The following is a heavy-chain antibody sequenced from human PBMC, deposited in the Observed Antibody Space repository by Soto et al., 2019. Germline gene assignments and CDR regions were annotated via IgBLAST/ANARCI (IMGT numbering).Heavy chain of an antibody. CDR3: ARLAGLATISYYFDF. J-gene: IGHJ4*02. CDR1: GGSISSSSYY. V-gene: IGHV4-39*01. Sequence: QLQLQESGPGLVKPSEALSLTCSVSGGSISSSSYYWGWIRQPPGKGLEWIGSIYYSGSTYYNPSLKSRVTISIDKSKNQFSLKLSSLTAADTAVYYCARLAGLATISYYFDFWGQGTLVTVSS. D-gene: IGHD3-9*01. CDR2: IYYSGST.